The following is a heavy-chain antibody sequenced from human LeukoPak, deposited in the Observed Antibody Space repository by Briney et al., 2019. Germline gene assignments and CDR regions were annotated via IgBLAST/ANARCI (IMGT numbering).Heavy chain of an antibody. V-gene: IGHV3-23*01. J-gene: IGHJ4*02. CDR1: GFTFTNCA. D-gene: IGHD3-9*01. Sequence: GTSLRLSCVASGFTFTNCAMSWVRQAPGKGLEWVSAITGSDGSSYYADSVKGRFTISRDNSKNTLYLQVSSLRAEDTAVYYCAKWGDYDILTGYYVPDYWGQGTLVTVSS. CDR3: AKWGDYDILTGYYVPDY. CDR2: ITGSDGSS.